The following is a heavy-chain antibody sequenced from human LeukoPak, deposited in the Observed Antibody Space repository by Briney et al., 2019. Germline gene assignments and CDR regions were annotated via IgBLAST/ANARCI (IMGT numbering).Heavy chain of an antibody. Sequence: SQTLSLTCTVSGGSISSGGYYWSWIRQHPGKGLEWIGNIYYSGTTYYNPSLKSRVTMSVDTSKNQFSLKLSSVTAADTAVYYCARESDFWSGHDYWGQGTLVTVSS. V-gene: IGHV4-31*03. CDR3: ARESDFWSGHDY. CDR2: IYYSGTT. J-gene: IGHJ4*02. CDR1: GGSISSGGYY. D-gene: IGHD3-3*01.